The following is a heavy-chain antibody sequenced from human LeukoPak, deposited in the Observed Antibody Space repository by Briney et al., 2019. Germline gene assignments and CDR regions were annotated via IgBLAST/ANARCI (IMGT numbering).Heavy chain of an antibody. CDR2: ISNNAGNT. CDR3: ARDYSYGYHSDY. D-gene: IGHD5-18*01. CDR1: GFTFSSSA. Sequence: PGGSLRLSYAASGFTFSSSAMSWVRQAPGKGLEWVSSISNNAGNTYYADSVKGRFTISRDNSYNTLYLQMNSLRAEDTAIYYCARDYSYGYHSDYWGQGTLVTVSS. V-gene: IGHV3-23*01. J-gene: IGHJ4*02.